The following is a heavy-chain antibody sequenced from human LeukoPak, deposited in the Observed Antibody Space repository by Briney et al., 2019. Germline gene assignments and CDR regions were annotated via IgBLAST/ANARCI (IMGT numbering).Heavy chain of an antibody. CDR3: ARGDFCSKSNCYLRPMDV. D-gene: IGHD3-3*01. CDR1: GGSISDYY. CDR2: IYYSGST. J-gene: IGHJ6*03. Sequence: SETLSLTCTVSGGSISDYYWNWIRQPPGKGLEWIGYIYYSGSTTYTPSLKSRVTMSVDTAKNQFSLTVRSVTAAATAVYYCARGDFCSKSNCYLRPMDVWGKGTTVTVSS. V-gene: IGHV4-59*01.